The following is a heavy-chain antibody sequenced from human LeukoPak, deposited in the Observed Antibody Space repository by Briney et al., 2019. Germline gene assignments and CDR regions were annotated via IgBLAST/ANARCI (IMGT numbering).Heavy chain of an antibody. CDR3: ARDQEDSSGPFDY. CDR2: IIPILGIA. D-gene: IGHD3-22*01. V-gene: IGHV1-69*04. J-gene: IGHJ4*02. CDR1: GGTFSSYA. Sequence: SVKVSCKASGGTFSSYAISWVRQAPGQGLERMGRIIPILGIANYAQKFQGRVTITADKSTSTAYMELSSLRSEDTAVYYCARDQEDSSGPFDYWGQGTLVTVSS.